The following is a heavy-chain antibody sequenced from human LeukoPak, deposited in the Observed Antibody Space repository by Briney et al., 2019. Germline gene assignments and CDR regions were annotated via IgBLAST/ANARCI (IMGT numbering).Heavy chain of an antibody. V-gene: IGHV4-4*09. CDR1: GGSISSYY. J-gene: IGHJ2*01. D-gene: IGHD2-2*02. CDR2: IYTSGST. Sequence: SETLSLTCTVSGGSISSYYWSWIRQPPGKGLEWIGYIYTSGSTNYNPSLKSRVTISVDTSKNQFSLKLSSVTAADTAVYYCARLNPGYCSSTSCYRLPYWYFDLWGRGTLVTVSS. CDR3: ARLNPGYCSSTSCYRLPYWYFDL.